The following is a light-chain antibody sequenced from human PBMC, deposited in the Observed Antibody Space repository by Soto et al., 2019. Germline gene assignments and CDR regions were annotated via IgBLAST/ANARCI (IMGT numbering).Light chain of an antibody. Sequence: DIQMTQSPSSLSASVGDRVTIICRASQSINTYLNWYQQKPGKSPKLLIYAAFTLQSGVPSRFSGRGSGTDFTLTISSLQPEEFATYYCQQSYNIPFTFGPGTKVDIK. CDR2: AAF. V-gene: IGKV1-39*01. CDR3: QQSYNIPFT. CDR1: QSINTY. J-gene: IGKJ3*01.